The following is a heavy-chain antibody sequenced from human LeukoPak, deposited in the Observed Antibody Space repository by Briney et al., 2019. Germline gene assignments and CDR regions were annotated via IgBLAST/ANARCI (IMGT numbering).Heavy chain of an antibody. CDR2: ISSSGGST. Sequence: GGSLRLSCAASGFTFSSYAMSWVRQAPGKGLEWVSAISSSGGSTYYGDAVKGRFTISRDNSMNTLYLQMNSLRAEDTAVYYCAKDPASSGWYSGWFDPWGQGTLVTVSS. CDR1: GFTFSSYA. D-gene: IGHD6-19*01. CDR3: AKDPASSGWYSGWFDP. J-gene: IGHJ5*02. V-gene: IGHV3-23*01.